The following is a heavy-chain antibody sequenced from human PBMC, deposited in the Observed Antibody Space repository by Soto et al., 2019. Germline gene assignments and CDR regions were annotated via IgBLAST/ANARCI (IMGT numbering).Heavy chain of an antibody. CDR3: AKDSKLGYCTNGVCYTREGYYYYGMDV. CDR2: ISGSGGST. CDR1: GFTFSSYA. Sequence: GGSLRLSCAASGFTFSSYAMSWVRQAPGKGLEWVSAISGSGGSTYYADSVKGRFTISGDNSKNTLYLQMNSLRAEDTAVYYCAKDSKLGYCTNGVCYTREGYYYYGMDVWGQGTTVTVS. D-gene: IGHD2-8*01. V-gene: IGHV3-23*01. J-gene: IGHJ6*02.